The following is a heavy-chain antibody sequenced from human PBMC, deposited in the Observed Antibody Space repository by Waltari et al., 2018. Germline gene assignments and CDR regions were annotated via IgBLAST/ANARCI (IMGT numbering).Heavy chain of an antibody. J-gene: IGHJ3*02. CDR1: GYTFTGYY. CDR2: INPNSGGT. D-gene: IGHD3-22*01. V-gene: IGHV1-2*02. CDR3: AETNYYDSSGRDAFDI. Sequence: LVQSGAEVKKPGASVKVSCKASGYTFTGYYMHWVRQAPGQGLEWMGWINPNSGGTNYAQKFQGRVTMTRDTSISTAYMELSRLRSDDTAVYYCAETNYYDSSGRDAFDIWGQGTMVTVSS.